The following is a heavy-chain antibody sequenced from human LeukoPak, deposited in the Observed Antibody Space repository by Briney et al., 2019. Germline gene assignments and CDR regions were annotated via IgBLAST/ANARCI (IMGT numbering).Heavy chain of an antibody. V-gene: IGHV1-18*01. CDR1: GYTFTIYG. CDR3: ARDLEYSSSSPSYMDV. Sequence: GASVKVSCKASGYTFTIYGISWVRQAPGQGLEWMGWISAYNGNTNYAQKLQGRVTMTTDTSTSTAYMELRSLRSDDTAVYYCARDLEYSSSSPSYMDVWGKGTTVTVSS. J-gene: IGHJ6*03. D-gene: IGHD6-6*01. CDR2: ISAYNGNT.